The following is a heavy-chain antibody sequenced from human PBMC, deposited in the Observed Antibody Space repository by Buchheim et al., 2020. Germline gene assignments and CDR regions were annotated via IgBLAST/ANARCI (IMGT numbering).Heavy chain of an antibody. Sequence: QLQLQESGPGLVKPSETLSLTCTVSGGSISSSSYYWGWIRPPPGKGLEWIGSIYYSGSTYYNPSLKSRVTISVDTSKNQFSLKLSSVTAADTAVYYCASPPLGYSYGYDYWGQGTL. J-gene: IGHJ4*02. CDR1: GGSISSSSYY. V-gene: IGHV4-39*01. CDR2: IYYSGST. D-gene: IGHD5-18*01. CDR3: ASPPLGYSYGYDY.